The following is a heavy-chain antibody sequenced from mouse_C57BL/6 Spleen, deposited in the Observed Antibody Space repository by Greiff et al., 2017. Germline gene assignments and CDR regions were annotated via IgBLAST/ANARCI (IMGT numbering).Heavy chain of an antibody. CDR3: ALGPITTVVAEGWYFEV. Sequence: QVQLQQSGAELMKPGASVKLSCKATGYTFTGYWIEWVKQRPGHGLEWIGEILPGSGSTNYNEKFKGKATFTAETSSNTAYMQLSSLTTEDSAIYYGALGPITTVVAEGWYFEVWGTGTTVTVSS. CDR1: GYTFTGYW. CDR2: ILPGSGST. J-gene: IGHJ1*03. V-gene: IGHV1-9*01. D-gene: IGHD1-1*01.